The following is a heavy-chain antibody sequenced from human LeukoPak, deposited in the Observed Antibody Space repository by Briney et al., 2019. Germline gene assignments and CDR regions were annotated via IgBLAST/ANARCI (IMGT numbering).Heavy chain of an antibody. CDR3: AKSDGSGSYYYYGMDV. CDR1: GFTFSSYG. V-gene: IGHV3-30*18. J-gene: IGHJ6*02. CDR2: ISYDGSNK. Sequence: PGGSLRLSCAASGFTFSSYGMHWVRQAPGKGLEWVAVISYDGSNKYYADSVEGRFTISRDNYKNTLYLQMNSMRAEDTAVYYCAKSDGSGSYYYYGMDVWGQGTTVTISS. D-gene: IGHD3-10*01.